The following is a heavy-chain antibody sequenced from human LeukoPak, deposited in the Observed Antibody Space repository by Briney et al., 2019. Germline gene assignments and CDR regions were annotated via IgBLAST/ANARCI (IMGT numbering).Heavy chain of an antibody. CDR2: IKQDGSEK. J-gene: IGHJ3*02. D-gene: IGHD2-2*01. CDR3: ARERGYCSSTSCYQHAFDI. Sequence: GGSLRLSCAASGFTFSSYWMSWVRQAPGKGREWVANIKQDGSEKYYVDSVKGRFTISRDDAKNSLYLQMNSLRAEDTAVYYCARERGYCSSTSCYQHAFDIWGQGTMVTVSS. CDR1: GFTFSSYW. V-gene: IGHV3-7*01.